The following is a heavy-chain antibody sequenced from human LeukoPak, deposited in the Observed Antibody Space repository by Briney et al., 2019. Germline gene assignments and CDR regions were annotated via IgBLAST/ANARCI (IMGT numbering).Heavy chain of an antibody. CDR1: GFTFSSYA. CDR3: ARDYGEYQLLYG. D-gene: IGHD2-2*02. V-gene: IGHV3-30-3*01. J-gene: IGHJ4*02. Sequence: GRSLRLSCAASGFTFSSYAMHWVRQAPGKGLEWVAVISYDGSNKYYADSVKGRFTISRDNAKNSLYLQMNSLRAEDTAVYYCARDYGEYQLLYGWGQGTLVTVSS. CDR2: ISYDGSNK.